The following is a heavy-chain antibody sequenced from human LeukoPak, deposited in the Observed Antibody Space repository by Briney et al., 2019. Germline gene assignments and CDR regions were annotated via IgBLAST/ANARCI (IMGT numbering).Heavy chain of an antibody. CDR1: GFTVSSNY. D-gene: IGHD3-10*01. CDR2: IYTGGST. V-gene: IGHV3-66*01. CDR3: AISFGESSQYGMDV. Sequence: GGSLRLSCAASGFTVSSNYMNWVRQAPGKGLEWVSVIYTGGSTYYADSVKGRFTISRDSSKNTLYLQMNSLRGEDTAVYFCAISFGESSQYGMDVWGQGTTVTVSS. J-gene: IGHJ6*02.